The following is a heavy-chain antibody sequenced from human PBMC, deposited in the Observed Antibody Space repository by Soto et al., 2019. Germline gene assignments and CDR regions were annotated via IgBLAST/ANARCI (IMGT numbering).Heavy chain of an antibody. Sequence: QVQLQQWGAGLLKPSETLSLTCALYGGSFSGYYWSWIRQPPGKGLEWIGEINHSGSTNYNPSLKSRVTISVDTSKNQFSLKLSSVTAADTAVYYCARGNVCLGEPPSYWGQGTLVTVSS. CDR1: GGSFSGYY. CDR3: ARGNVCLGEPPSY. D-gene: IGHD3-16*01. CDR2: INHSGST. J-gene: IGHJ4*02. V-gene: IGHV4-34*01.